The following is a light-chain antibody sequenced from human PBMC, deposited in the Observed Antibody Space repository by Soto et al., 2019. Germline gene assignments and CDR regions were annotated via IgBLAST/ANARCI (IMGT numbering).Light chain of an antibody. CDR1: SSDVGGYNY. Sequence: QSVLTQPASVSGSPGQTIAISCTGTSSDVGGYNYVSWYQQLPGKAPKLLISEVSNRPSGGSHRFSGSKSGNTASLTISGLQAEDEADYYCSSYRTGGPFVSGTGTKVTVL. CDR2: EVS. CDR3: SSYRTGGPFV. V-gene: IGLV2-14*01. J-gene: IGLJ1*01.